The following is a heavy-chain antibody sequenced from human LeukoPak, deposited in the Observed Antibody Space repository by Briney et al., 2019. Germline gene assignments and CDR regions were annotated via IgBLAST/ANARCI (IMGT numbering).Heavy chain of an antibody. Sequence: GGSLRLSCAASGFTFSTYAMHWVRQAPGKGLEWVAVISYDGSSKYYADSVKGRFTISRDNSKNTLYLQMNSLRAEDTAVYYCARARSSYGYGDAFDIWGQGTMVTVTS. D-gene: IGHD5-18*01. CDR3: ARARSSYGYGDAFDI. CDR1: GFTFSTYA. J-gene: IGHJ3*02. CDR2: ISYDGSSK. V-gene: IGHV3-30*04.